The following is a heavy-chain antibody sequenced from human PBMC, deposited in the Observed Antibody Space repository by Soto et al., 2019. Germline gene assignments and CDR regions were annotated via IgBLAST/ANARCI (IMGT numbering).Heavy chain of an antibody. CDR2: ISRYGDFT. CDR1: GFTFNIYA. Sequence: EVQLLESGGDLIQPGGSLRLSCAASGFTFNIYAMTWVRQAPGKGLEWVSAISRYGDFTYYADSVEGRFTISRDNSKNTLYLQMNSLRAEDTAVYYCAKDRYLDHHSRGYLFDNWGQGTLVTVSS. J-gene: IGHJ4*02. CDR3: AKDRYLDHHSRGYLFDN. V-gene: IGHV3-23*01. D-gene: IGHD3-22*01.